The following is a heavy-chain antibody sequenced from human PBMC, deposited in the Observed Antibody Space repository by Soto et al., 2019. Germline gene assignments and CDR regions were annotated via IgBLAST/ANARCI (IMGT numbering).Heavy chain of an antibody. CDR2: FDPEDGET. J-gene: IGHJ4*02. CDR3: ATARATHCSSTSCSMYYFDY. D-gene: IGHD2-2*01. Sequence: ASVKVSCKVSGYTLTELSMHWVRQAPGKGLEWIGGFDPEDGETIYAQKFQGRVTMTEDTSTDTAYMELSSLRSEDTAVYYCATARATHCSSTSCSMYYFDYWGQGTLVTVSS. V-gene: IGHV1-24*01. CDR1: GYTLTELS.